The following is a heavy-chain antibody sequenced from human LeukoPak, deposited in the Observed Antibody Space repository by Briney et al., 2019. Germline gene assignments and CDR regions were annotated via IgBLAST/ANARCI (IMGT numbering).Heavy chain of an antibody. CDR1: GFTFSNAW. CDR3: ARSQMTRVTENYFDY. Sequence: GGSLRLSCAASGFTFSNAWMSWVRQAPGKGLEWVGRIKSKTDGGTTDYAAPVKGRFTISRDDSKNTLYLQMNSLRAEDTALYYCARSQMTRVTENYFDYWGQGTLVTVSS. CDR2: IKSKTDGGTT. D-gene: IGHD4-17*01. J-gene: IGHJ4*02. V-gene: IGHV3-15*01.